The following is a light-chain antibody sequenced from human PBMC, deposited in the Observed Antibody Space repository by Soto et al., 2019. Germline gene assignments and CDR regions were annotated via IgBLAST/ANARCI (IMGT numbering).Light chain of an antibody. CDR2: EVT. Sequence: QSALTQPASVSGSPGQSITISCTGTSSDVGGYNFVSWYQQQPGKAPKLMVYEVTNRPSGVSYRFSGSKSGNTASLTISGLQAEDEADYYCSSYTSSSLYVFGTGTKLTVL. CDR3: SSYTSSSLYV. J-gene: IGLJ1*01. CDR1: SSDVGGYNF. V-gene: IGLV2-14*01.